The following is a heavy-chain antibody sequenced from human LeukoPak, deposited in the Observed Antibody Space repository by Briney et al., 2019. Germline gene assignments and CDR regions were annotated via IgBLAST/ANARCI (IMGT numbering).Heavy chain of an antibody. CDR2: IKQDGSEK. J-gene: IGHJ4*02. D-gene: IGHD5-24*01. CDR3: ARDIEMATMLN. Sequence: GGSLRLSCAASGFTFSSYWMSWVRQAPGKGLEWVANIKQDGSEKYYVDSVKGRFTISRDNAKNSLYLQMNSLGAEDTAVYYCARDIEMATMLNWGQGTLVTVSS. V-gene: IGHV3-7*01. CDR1: GFTFSSYW.